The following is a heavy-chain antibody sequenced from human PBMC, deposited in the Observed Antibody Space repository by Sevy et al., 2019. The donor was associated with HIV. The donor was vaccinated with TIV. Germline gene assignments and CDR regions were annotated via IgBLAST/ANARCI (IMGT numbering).Heavy chain of an antibody. CDR2: IGIAGDS. V-gene: IGHV3-13*01. CDR1: GFTFSSYD. D-gene: IGHD1-1*01. Sequence: GGSLRLSCAASGFTFSSYDMYWVRQVTGKGLEWVSAIGIAGDSYYPDSLRGRFTISRDNANNSWFLQMNSLRAGDTAIYYCTKAQLSGGVRGHRYGMDVWGQGTTVTVSS. J-gene: IGHJ6*02. CDR3: TKAQLSGGVRGHRYGMDV.